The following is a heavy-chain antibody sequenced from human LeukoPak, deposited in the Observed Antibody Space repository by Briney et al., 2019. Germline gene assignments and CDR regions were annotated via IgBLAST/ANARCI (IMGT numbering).Heavy chain of an antibody. D-gene: IGHD3-10*01. CDR2: IYWDDDK. CDR3: ARRPMFRGVVCAFDI. V-gene: IGHV2-5*02. CDR1: GFSLSTSGVG. Sequence: SGPTLVKPTQTLTLTCTFSGFSLSTSGVGVGWIRQPPGKALEWLALIYWDDDKRHSPSLKSRLTITKDTSKNQVVLTMTNLDPGDTATYYCARRPMFRGVVCAFDIWGPGTLATVSS. J-gene: IGHJ3*02.